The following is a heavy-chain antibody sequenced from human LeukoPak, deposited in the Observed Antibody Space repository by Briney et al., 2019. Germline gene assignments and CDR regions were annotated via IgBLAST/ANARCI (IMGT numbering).Heavy chain of an antibody. D-gene: IGHD2-15*01. CDR3: ARDLRPRRYCSGGSCLGSGEV. CDR1: GFTFSSYS. Sequence: GGSLRLSCAASGFTFSSYSMNWVRQAPGKGLEWVSSISSSSSYIYYADSVKGRFTISRDNSKNTLYLQMNSLRAEDTAVYYCARDLRPRRYCSGGSCLGSGEVWGQGTLVTVSS. V-gene: IGHV3-21*01. J-gene: IGHJ4*02. CDR2: ISSSSSYI.